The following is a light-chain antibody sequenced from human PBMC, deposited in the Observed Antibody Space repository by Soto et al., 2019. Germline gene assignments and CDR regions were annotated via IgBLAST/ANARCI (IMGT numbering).Light chain of an antibody. J-gene: IGLJ2*01. CDR2: SNN. Sequence: QSVLTQPPSASGTPGQTISISCSGSTSNIGSNYVYWYKQLPGTAPKLLIYSNNERPSGVPDRFSGSKSGTSASLAISGLRSEAEADYYCASWDDSLSGLVVGGGTKLTVL. V-gene: IGLV1-47*02. CDR1: TSNIGSNY. CDR3: ASWDDSLSGLV.